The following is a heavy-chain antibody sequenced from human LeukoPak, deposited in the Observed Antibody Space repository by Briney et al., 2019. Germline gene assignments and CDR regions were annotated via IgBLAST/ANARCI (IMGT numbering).Heavy chain of an antibody. V-gene: IGHV4-30-4*01. Sequence: PSQTLSLTCTVSGGSISSGDYYWSWIRQPPGKGLEWIGYIYYSGSTYYNPSLKSRVTISVDTSKNQFSLKLSSVTAADTAVYYCARGEAGFYYGMDVWGQGTTVTVSS. J-gene: IGHJ6*02. CDR1: GGSISSGDYY. CDR2: IYYSGST. D-gene: IGHD6-19*01. CDR3: ARGEAGFYYGMDV.